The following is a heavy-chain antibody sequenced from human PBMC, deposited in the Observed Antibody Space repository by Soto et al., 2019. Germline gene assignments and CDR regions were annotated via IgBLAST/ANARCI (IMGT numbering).Heavy chain of an antibody. Sequence: PGGSLRLSCAASGFTFIRYAMSWVRQAPGKGLEWVSSISGTGDSTFYADSVRGRFTISRDNSKNTLYLQMNSLRAEDTAVHYCAKRAGGSPGAFDIWGQGTMVTVSS. CDR3: AKRAGGSPGAFDI. CDR1: GFTFIRYA. CDR2: ISGTGDST. V-gene: IGHV3-23*01. J-gene: IGHJ3*02. D-gene: IGHD6-19*01.